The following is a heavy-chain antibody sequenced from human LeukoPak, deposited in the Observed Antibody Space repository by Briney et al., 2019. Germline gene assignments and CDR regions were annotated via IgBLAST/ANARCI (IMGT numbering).Heavy chain of an antibody. CDR3: ARAGYCSSTSCYPSGP. D-gene: IGHD2-2*01. CDR2: IYTSGST. Sequence: PSQTLSLTCTVSGGSISSGSYYWSWIRQPAGKGLEWIGRIYTSGSTNYNPSLKSRVTISVDTSKNQFSLKLSSVTAADTAVYYCARAGYCSSTSCYPSGPWGQGTLVTVSS. J-gene: IGHJ5*02. CDR1: GGSISSGSYY. V-gene: IGHV4-61*02.